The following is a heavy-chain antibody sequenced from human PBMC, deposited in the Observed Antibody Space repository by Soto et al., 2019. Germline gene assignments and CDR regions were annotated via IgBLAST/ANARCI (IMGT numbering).Heavy chain of an antibody. J-gene: IGHJ4*02. D-gene: IGHD2-21*02. CDR3: ARADHIVVVTANPNYFDY. Sequence: ASVKVSCKASGYTFTSYDINWVRQDTGQGLEWMGWMNPNSGNTGYAQKFQGRVTMTRDTSTSTVYMELSSLRSEDTAVYYCARADHIVVVTANPNYFDYWGQGTLVTVSS. CDR1: GYTFTSYD. V-gene: IGHV1-8*01. CDR2: MNPNSGNT.